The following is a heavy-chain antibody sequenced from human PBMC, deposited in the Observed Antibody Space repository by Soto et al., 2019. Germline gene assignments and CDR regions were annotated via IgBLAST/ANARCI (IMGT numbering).Heavy chain of an antibody. Sequence: KPSETLSLTXTVSGGSISSYYWSWIRQPPGKGLEWIGYIYYSGSTNYNPSLKSRVTISVDTSKNQFSLKLSSVTAADTAVYYCASGGYYDSSGYYFDYWGQGTLVTVSS. CDR1: GGSISSYY. J-gene: IGHJ4*02. CDR3: ASGGYYDSSGYYFDY. V-gene: IGHV4-59*01. CDR2: IYYSGST. D-gene: IGHD3-22*01.